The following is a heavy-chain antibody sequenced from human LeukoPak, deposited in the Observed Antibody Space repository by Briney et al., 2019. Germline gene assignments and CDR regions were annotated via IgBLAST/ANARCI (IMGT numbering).Heavy chain of an antibody. CDR3: ARRGTPYCSSTSCYYGGYFQH. V-gene: IGHV4-39*07. J-gene: IGHJ1*01. CDR1: GGSISSSSYY. CDR2: IYYSGST. Sequence: HPSETLSLTCTVSGGSISSSSYYWGWLRQPPGKGLEWIGSIYYSGSTYYNPSLKSRVTISVDTSKNQFSLKLSSVTAADTAVYYCARRGTPYCSSTSCYYGGYFQHWGQGTLVTVSS. D-gene: IGHD2-2*01.